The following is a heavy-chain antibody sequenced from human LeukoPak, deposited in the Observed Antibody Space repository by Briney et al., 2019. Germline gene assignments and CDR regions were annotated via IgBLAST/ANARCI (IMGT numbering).Heavy chain of an antibody. V-gene: IGHV3-43D*03. Sequence: GSLRLSCAASGFTFDGYAMHWVRQAPGKGLEWVSLISWDGGSTYYAESVKGRFTISRDNSKNSLYLQMNSLRAEDTALYYCAKDRGEAAAGWVAFDYWGQGTLVTVSS. CDR1: GFTFDGYA. CDR3: AKDRGEAAAGWVAFDY. D-gene: IGHD6-13*01. CDR2: ISWDGGST. J-gene: IGHJ4*02.